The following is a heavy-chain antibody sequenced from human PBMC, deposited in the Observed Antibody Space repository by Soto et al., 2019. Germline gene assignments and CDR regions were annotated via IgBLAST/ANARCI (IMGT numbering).Heavy chain of an antibody. J-gene: IGHJ4*02. Sequence: QVQLVESGGGVVQPGRSLRVSCAASGFIFSNYAMHWVRQAPGKGLEWVAVVSYDGNNQFYAESVKGRFTISRDSSKTTLYLQMNNLREEDTAVYYCARDRVYYYDNSGYYNFDSWGKGTLVIVSS. CDR1: GFIFSNYA. V-gene: IGHV3-30-3*01. CDR2: VSYDGNNQ. D-gene: IGHD3-22*01. CDR3: ARDRVYYYDNSGYYNFDS.